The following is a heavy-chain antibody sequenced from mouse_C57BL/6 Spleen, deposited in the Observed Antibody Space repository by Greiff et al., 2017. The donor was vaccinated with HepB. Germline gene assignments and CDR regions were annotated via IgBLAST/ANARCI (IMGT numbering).Heavy chain of an antibody. Sequence: QVQLQQPGTELVKPGASVKLSCKASGYTFPSYWMHWVKQRPGQGLEWIGNINPSNGGTNYNEKFKSKATLTVDKSSSTAYMQLSSLTSEDSAVYYCARGSGYDDYAMDYWGQGTAVTVSS. J-gene: IGHJ4*01. CDR2: INPSNGGT. CDR1: GYTFPSYW. CDR3: ARGSGYDDYAMDY. V-gene: IGHV1-53*01. D-gene: IGHD2-2*01.